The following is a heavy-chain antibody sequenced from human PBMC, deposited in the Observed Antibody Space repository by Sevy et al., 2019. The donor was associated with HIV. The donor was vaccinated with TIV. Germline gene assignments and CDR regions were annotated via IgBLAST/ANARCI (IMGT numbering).Heavy chain of an antibody. D-gene: IGHD2-8*01. V-gene: IGHV3-23*01. CDR3: AREGCTKPHDY. J-gene: IGHJ4*02. CDR2: LSFGCGEI. CDR1: GFTFSKYS. Sequence: GGSLRLSCAASGFTFSKYSMSWVRQPPGKGLEWVSTLSFGCGEINYADSVKGRFTIPRDNSKRSVYLQMNNLRPEDTAVYYCAREGCTKPHDYWGQGTLVTVSS.